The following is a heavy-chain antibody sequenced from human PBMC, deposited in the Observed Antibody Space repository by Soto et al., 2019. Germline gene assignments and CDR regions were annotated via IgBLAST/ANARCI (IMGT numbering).Heavy chain of an antibody. Sequence: GGSLRLSCAASGFTFSSYSMNWVRQAPGKGLEWVSSISSSSSYIYYADSVKGRFTISRDNARNSLYLQMNSLRAEDKAVYYCARAAADIVATTKGGRGREIDYWGQGTLVTVSS. D-gene: IGHD5-12*01. CDR2: ISSSSSYI. CDR1: GFTFSSYS. CDR3: ARAAADIVATTKGGRGREIDY. J-gene: IGHJ4*02. V-gene: IGHV3-21*01.